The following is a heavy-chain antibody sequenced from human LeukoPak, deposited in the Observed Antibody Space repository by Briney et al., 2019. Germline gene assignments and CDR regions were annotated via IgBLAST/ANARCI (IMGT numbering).Heavy chain of an antibody. Sequence: GGSLRLSCAASGFTFDDYAMHWVRQAPGEGLEWVSGISWNSGCIGYADSVKGRFTISRDNAKNSLYLQMNSLRAEDTALYYCAKMGGSSIAARPIDYWGQGTLVTVSS. J-gene: IGHJ4*02. CDR1: GFTFDDYA. V-gene: IGHV3-9*01. D-gene: IGHD6-6*01. CDR2: ISWNSGCI. CDR3: AKMGGSSIAARPIDY.